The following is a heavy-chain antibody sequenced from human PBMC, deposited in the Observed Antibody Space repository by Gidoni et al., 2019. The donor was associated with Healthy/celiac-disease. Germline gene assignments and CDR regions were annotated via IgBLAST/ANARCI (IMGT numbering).Heavy chain of an antibody. Sequence: EVQLVESGGGLVQPGGSLRLSCSASGFTFSSYAMHWVRRAPGKGLEYVSAISSNGGSTYYADSVKGRFTISRDNSKNTLYLQMSSLRAEDTAVYYCVKDGGEQLANFDYWGQGTLVTVSS. CDR1: GFTFSSYA. V-gene: IGHV3-64D*06. CDR3: VKDGGEQLANFDY. CDR2: ISSNGGST. D-gene: IGHD6-13*01. J-gene: IGHJ4*02.